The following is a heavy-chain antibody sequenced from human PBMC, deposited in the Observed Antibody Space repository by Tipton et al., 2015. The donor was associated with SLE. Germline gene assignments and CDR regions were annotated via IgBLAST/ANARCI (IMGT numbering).Heavy chain of an antibody. CDR1: GGSIGSDTYY. D-gene: IGHD2/OR15-2a*01. CDR2: IFHSGTT. Sequence: TLSLTCTVSGGSIGSDTYYWGWIRQSPKGLEWIGSIFHSGTTFFNPSLKSRVTISINTSKNQFSLRLTSVTAAGTAVYYCARLESNWHFDVWGRGTLVTVS. V-gene: IGHV4-39*07. J-gene: IGHJ2*01. CDR3: ARLESNWHFDV.